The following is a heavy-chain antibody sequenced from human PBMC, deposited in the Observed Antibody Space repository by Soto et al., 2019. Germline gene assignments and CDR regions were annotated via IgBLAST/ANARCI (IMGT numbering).Heavy chain of an antibody. J-gene: IGHJ4*02. CDR2: IIPYYNTL. V-gene: IGHV1-69*01. Sequence: QAQVVQSGAEVSKPVSSVKLSCKASEGTFNSYAIACVRQAPGQGLEWMGGIIPYYNTLNYAQKFQDRVTITADDSTNTVYMELSSLRSDDTAVYFGESGASRWYPYFFDSWAQGTLVTVSS. CDR1: EGTFNSYA. CDR3: ESGASRWYPYFFDS. D-gene: IGHD6-13*01.